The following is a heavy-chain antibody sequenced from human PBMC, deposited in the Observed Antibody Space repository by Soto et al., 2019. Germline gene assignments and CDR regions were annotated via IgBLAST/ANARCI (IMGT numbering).Heavy chain of an antibody. CDR3: ATHPPYGPLDH. V-gene: IGHV4-39*01. CDR1: GGSISSSSDH. Sequence: QLQLQESGPGLVKPSETLSLTCTVSGGSISSSSDHWGWIRQPPGKGLEWIGNIYYSENTYYNPSLKSRVTISVDTSKNQFSLRLTSVTAADTAVYYCATHPPYGPLDHWGQGTLVTVSS. J-gene: IGHJ4*02. D-gene: IGHD4-17*01. CDR2: IYYSENT.